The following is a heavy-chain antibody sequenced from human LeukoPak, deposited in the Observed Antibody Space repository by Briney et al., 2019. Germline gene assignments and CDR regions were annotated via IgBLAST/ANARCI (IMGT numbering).Heavy chain of an antibody. CDR2: IYYSGRT. V-gene: IGHV4-59*08. CDR1: GGSISRYY. J-gene: IGHJ4*02. CDR3: ARAGGVKTAALDLDY. Sequence: SETLSLTCTVSGGSISRYYWSWIRQPPGKGLEWVGYIYYSGRTNYNPSLKSRVTISVDTSKNQFSLKLSSVTAADTAVYYCARAGGVKTAALDLDYWGQGTLVTAPS. D-gene: IGHD6-25*01.